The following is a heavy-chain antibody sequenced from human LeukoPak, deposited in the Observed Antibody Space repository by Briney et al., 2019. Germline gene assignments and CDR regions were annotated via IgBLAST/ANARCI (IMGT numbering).Heavy chain of an antibody. V-gene: IGHV3-30*02. CDR1: GFTFSSYG. Sequence: GGSLRLSCAASGFTFSSYGMHWVRQAPGKGREWVAFIRYDGSNKYYADSVKGRFTISRDNSKNTLYLQMNSLRAEDTAVYYCAKDWSFVVVVPAAMFNSYYFDYWGQGTLVTVSS. CDR2: IRYDGSNK. CDR3: AKDWSFVVVVPAAMFNSYYFDY. D-gene: IGHD2-2*01. J-gene: IGHJ4*02.